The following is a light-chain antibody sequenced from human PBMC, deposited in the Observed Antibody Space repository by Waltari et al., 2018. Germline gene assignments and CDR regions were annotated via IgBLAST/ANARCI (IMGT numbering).Light chain of an antibody. CDR2: KAS. CDR3: QQYNSYSRT. V-gene: IGKV1-5*03. J-gene: IGKJ1*01. CDR1: QNINTW. Sequence: DIQMTQSPSTLSASVGDRVTITCRASQNINTWLAWYQQKPGKAPNLLIYKASSLQSGVPSRFSGSGSGTEFTLTISSLQPDDVATYYCQQYNSYSRTFGQGTKVEIK.